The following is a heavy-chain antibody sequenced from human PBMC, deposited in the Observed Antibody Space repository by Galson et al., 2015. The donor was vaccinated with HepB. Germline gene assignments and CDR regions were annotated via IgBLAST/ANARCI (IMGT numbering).Heavy chain of an antibody. J-gene: IGHJ4*02. V-gene: IGHV4-31*03. Sequence: TLSLTCTVSGVAISSGGYYWSWIRQHPGKGLEWIGYIYHTGSTYDNPSLKSRMTMSVDPSKNQFSLKLSSVTAADTAVYYCANGREYCTSTSCHRTPFDYWGQGTLVAVSS. CDR2: IYHTGST. CDR3: ANGREYCTSTSCHRTPFDY. D-gene: IGHD2-2*01. CDR1: GVAISSGGYY.